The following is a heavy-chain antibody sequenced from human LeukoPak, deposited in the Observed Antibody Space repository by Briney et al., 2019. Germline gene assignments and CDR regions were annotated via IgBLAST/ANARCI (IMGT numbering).Heavy chain of an antibody. Sequence: ASVKVSCKASGGTFSCYAISWVRQAPGQGLEWMGGIIPIFGTANYAQKFQGRVTITADESTSTAYMELSSLRSEDTAVYYCARGPRTTAPTIFDYWGQGTLVTVSS. J-gene: IGHJ4*02. CDR2: IIPIFGTA. CDR1: GGTFSCYA. CDR3: ARGPRTTAPTIFDY. D-gene: IGHD1-1*01. V-gene: IGHV1-69*13.